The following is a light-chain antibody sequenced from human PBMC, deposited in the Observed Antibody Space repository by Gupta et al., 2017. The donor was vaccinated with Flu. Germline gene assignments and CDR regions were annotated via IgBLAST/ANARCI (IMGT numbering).Light chain of an antibody. V-gene: IGKV3-15*01. CDR3: QQYDNWPLT. CDR2: GTS. J-gene: IGKJ5*01. Sequence: EIVMTQSPATLSVSPGERVTLSCRASQSVRTNLAWYHQRPGQAPRLLIYGTSTRATGIPGRFSGYGSGTEFTLTISSLQSEDFAVYYCQQYDNWPLTFGQGTRLDIK. CDR1: QSVRTN.